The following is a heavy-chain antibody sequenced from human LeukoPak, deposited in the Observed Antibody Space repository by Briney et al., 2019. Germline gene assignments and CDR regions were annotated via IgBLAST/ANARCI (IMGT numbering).Heavy chain of an antibody. CDR1: GYTFTSYA. CDR2: INTNTGNP. J-gene: IGHJ6*03. Sequence: GTSVKVSCKASGYTFTSYAMNWVRQAPGQGLEWMGWINTNTGNPTYAQGFTGRFVFSLDTSVSTAYLQISSLKAEDTAVYYCARGQPSIQLWLGSYYYYMDVWGKGTTVTVSS. CDR3: ARGQPSIQLWLGSYYYYMDV. V-gene: IGHV7-4-1*02. D-gene: IGHD5-18*01.